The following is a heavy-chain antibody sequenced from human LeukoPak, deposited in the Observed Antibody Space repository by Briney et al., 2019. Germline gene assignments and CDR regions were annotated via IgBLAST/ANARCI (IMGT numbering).Heavy chain of an antibody. D-gene: IGHD3-10*01. CDR3: ARDAPIYGSDY. CDR2: IWYDGSKK. Sequence: GGSLRLSCAASGFTFSSFGMLCVRQAPGKGLEWVAVIWYDGSKKYYADSVTGRFTISRDNSKNTLYLQMNSLRAEDTAVHYCARDAPIYGSDYWGQGTLVTVSS. V-gene: IGHV3-33*01. CDR1: GFTFSSFG. J-gene: IGHJ4*02.